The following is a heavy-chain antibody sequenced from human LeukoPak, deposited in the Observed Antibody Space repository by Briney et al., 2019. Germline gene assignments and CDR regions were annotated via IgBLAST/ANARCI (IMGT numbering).Heavy chain of an antibody. CDR3: ARDPRVDSSSWFYYYYMDV. CDR1: GFTFSSYS. D-gene: IGHD6-6*01. Sequence: KPGGSLRLSCAASGFTFSSYSMNWVRQAPGKGLEWVSSISSSSSYIYYADSVKGRFTISRDNAKNSLYLQMNSLRAKDTAVYYCARDPRVDSSSWFYYYYMDVWGKGTTVTVSS. V-gene: IGHV3-21*01. CDR2: ISSSSSYI. J-gene: IGHJ6*03.